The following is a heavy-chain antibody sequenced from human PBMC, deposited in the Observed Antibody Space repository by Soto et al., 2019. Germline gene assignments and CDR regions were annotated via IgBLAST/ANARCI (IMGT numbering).Heavy chain of an antibody. CDR2: IYYSGST. CDR3: ARQAGDGDYPYYFDY. J-gene: IGHJ4*02. Sequence: SETLSLTCTVSGGSISSSSYYWGWIRQPPGKGLEWIGSIYYSGSTYYNPSLKSRVTISVDTSKNQFSLKLSSVTAADTAVYYCARQAGDGDYPYYFDYWGQGTLVTVSS. D-gene: IGHD4-17*01. V-gene: IGHV4-39*01. CDR1: GGSISSSSYY.